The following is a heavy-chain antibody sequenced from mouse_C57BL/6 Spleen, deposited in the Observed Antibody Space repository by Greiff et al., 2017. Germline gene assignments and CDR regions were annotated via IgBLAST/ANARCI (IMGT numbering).Heavy chain of an antibody. CDR1: GYTFTSYW. J-gene: IGHJ2*01. V-gene: IGHV1-69*01. CDR3: AITTPPDRDYFDY. Sequence: VQLQQPGAELVMPGASVKLSCKASGYTFTSYWMHWVKQRPGQGLEWIGEIDPSDSYTNYNQKFKGKSTLTVDKTSSTAYMQLSSLTSEDSAVYYCAITTPPDRDYFDYWGQGTTLTVSS. D-gene: IGHD1-1*01. CDR2: IDPSDSYT.